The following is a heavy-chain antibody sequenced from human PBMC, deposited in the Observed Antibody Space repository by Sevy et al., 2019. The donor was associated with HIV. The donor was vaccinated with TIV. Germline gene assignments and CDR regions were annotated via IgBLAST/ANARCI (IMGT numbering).Heavy chain of an antibody. CDR2: SSWNGGSI. J-gene: IGHJ5*01. V-gene: IGHV3-9*01. CDR1: GFTLDDYA. Sequence: GGSLRLSCVASGFTLDDYAMHWVRQAPGKGPEWVSGSSWNGGSIGYAESVKGRFTISRDNAKNSLYLQMNSLRVEDTALYYCAKGIGYSNGWYSWFDSWGQGTLVTVSS. D-gene: IGHD6-19*01. CDR3: AKGIGYSNGWYSWFDS.